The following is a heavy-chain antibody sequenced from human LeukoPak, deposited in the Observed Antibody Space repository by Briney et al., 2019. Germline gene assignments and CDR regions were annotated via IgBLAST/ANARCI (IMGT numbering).Heavy chain of an antibody. CDR3: AKIPDTTVVTPDYFDY. CDR1: GFTFSSYA. CDR2: ISGSGGST. Sequence: PGGSLRLSCAASGFTFSSYAMSWVRQAPGKGLEWVLAISGSGGSTYYADSVKGRFTISRDNSKNTLYLQMNSLRAEDTAVYYCAKIPDTTVVTPDYFDYWGQGTLVTVSS. D-gene: IGHD4-23*01. V-gene: IGHV3-23*01. J-gene: IGHJ4*02.